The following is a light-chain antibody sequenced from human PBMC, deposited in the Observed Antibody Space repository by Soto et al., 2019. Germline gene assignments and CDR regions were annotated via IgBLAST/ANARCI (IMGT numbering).Light chain of an antibody. J-gene: IGLJ1*01. V-gene: IGLV1-40*01. Sequence: QSVLTQPASVPGSPGQSITISCTGSSSNIGAGYDVHWYQQLPGTAPKLLIYGNSNRPSGVPDRFSGSKSGTSASLAITGLQAEDEADYYCQSYDSSLSGSYVFGTGTKVTVL. CDR3: QSYDSSLSGSYV. CDR2: GNS. CDR1: SSNIGAGYD.